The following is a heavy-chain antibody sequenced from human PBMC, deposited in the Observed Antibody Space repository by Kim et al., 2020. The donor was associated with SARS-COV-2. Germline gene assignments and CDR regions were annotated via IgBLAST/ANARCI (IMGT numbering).Heavy chain of an antibody. J-gene: IGHJ3*02. Sequence: CADSVKGRFTISRDNSKNTLNLQMNSLRAEDTAVYYCARDADLRGAFDIWGQGTMVTVSS. CDR3: ARDADLRGAFDI. D-gene: IGHD4-17*01. V-gene: IGHV3-30*01.